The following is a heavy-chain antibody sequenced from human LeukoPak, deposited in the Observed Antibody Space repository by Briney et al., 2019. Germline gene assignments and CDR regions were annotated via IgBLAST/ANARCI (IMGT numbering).Heavy chain of an antibody. CDR2: IYYSGST. J-gene: IGHJ4*02. V-gene: IGHV4-39*07. Sequence: SETLSLTCTVSGGSISSSSYYWGWIRQPPGKGLEWIGSIYYSGSTYYNPSLKSRVTISVDTSKNQFSLKLSSVTAADTAVYYCARDPYGTPPYDYWGQGTLVTVSS. CDR1: GGSISSSSYY. CDR3: ARDPYGTPPYDY. D-gene: IGHD4-17*01.